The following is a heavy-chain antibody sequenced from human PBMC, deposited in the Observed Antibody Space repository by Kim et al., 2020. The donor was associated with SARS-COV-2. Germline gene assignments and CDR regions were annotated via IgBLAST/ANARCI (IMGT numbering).Heavy chain of an antibody. D-gene: IGHD6-19*01. CDR1: GFTFSSYA. Sequence: GGSLRLSCAASGFTFSSYAMHWVRQAPGKGLEWVAVISYDGSNKYYADSVKGRFTISRDNSKNTLYLQMNSLRAEDTAVYYCARDRRYSSGWYAGGILDYWGQGTLVTVSS. CDR3: ARDRRYSSGWYAGGILDY. J-gene: IGHJ4*02. CDR2: ISYDGSNK. V-gene: IGHV3-30-3*01.